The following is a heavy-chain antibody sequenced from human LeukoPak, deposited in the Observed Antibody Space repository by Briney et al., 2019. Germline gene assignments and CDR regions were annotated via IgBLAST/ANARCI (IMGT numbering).Heavy chain of an antibody. V-gene: IGHV4-59*08. Sequence: PSETLSLTCTVSGGSISSYYWSWIRQPPGKGLEWIGYIYYSGSTNYNPSLKSRVTISVDTSKNQFSLKLSSVTAADTAVYYCARHSPSGDYGDYWGQGTLVTVSS. D-gene: IGHD4-17*01. CDR3: ARHSPSGDYGDY. J-gene: IGHJ4*02. CDR1: GGSISSYY. CDR2: IYYSGST.